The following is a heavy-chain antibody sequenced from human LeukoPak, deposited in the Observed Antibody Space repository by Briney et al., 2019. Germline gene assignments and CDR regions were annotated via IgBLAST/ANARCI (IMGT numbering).Heavy chain of an antibody. CDR3: VKDDGWVQYAN. J-gene: IGHJ4*02. D-gene: IGHD5-24*01. CDR2: INSDGSTT. CDR1: GFTFNTYW. Sequence: GGSLRLSCAASGFTFNTYWMHWVRQAPGKGLVWVSRINSDGSTTHYAASVKGRFTLSRDNAKNTLYLQLNSLRAEDTAVYYCVKDDGWVQYANWGQGTLVTVSS. V-gene: IGHV3-74*01.